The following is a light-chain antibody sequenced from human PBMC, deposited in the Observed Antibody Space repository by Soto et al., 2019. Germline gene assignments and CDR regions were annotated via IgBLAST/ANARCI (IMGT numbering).Light chain of an antibody. V-gene: IGLV1-44*01. CDR3: AAWVDSLSVLYV. Sequence: QSVLSQPPSASGTPGQRVTISCSGSSSNIGSNTVNWYQQLPGTAPKLLIYSNNQRPSGVPDRFSGSKSGTSASLAISGLHSEDEADYYCAAWVDSLSVLYVFGTGTKLTVL. CDR2: SNN. J-gene: IGLJ1*01. CDR1: SSNIGSNT.